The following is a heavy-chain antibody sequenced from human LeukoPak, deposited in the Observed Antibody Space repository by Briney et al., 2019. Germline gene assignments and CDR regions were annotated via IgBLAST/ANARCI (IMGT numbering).Heavy chain of an antibody. D-gene: IGHD3-10*01. Sequence: GGSLRLFCAASGFTFDDYGMSWVRQAPGKGLEWVSGINRNGGSTGYADSVKGRFTISRDNAKNSLYLQMNSLRAEDTALYYCVRGFRGGPFDYWGQGTLVTVSS. CDR3: VRGFRGGPFDY. CDR1: GFTFDDYG. J-gene: IGHJ4*02. CDR2: INRNGGST. V-gene: IGHV3-20*04.